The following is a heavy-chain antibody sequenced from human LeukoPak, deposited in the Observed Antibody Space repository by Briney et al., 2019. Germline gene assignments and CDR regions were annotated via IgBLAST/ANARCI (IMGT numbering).Heavy chain of an antibody. V-gene: IGHV4-34*01. J-gene: IGHJ6*04. CDR1: GGSFSGYY. Sequence: SETLSLTCAVYGGSFSGYYWSWIRQPPGKGLEWIGEINHSGSTNYNPSLKSRVTISVDTSKNQFSLKLSSVTAADTAVYYCARAGYGDYWYYYYVMDVWGKGTTVTVSS. CDR2: INHSGST. CDR3: ARAGYGDYWYYYYVMDV. D-gene: IGHD4-17*01.